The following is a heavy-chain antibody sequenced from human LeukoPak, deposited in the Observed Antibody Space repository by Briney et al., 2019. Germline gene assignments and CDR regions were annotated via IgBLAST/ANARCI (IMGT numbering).Heavy chain of an antibody. CDR2: ISGSGGST. V-gene: IGHV3-23*01. CDR3: AKRYCSSTSCSLFDY. Sequence: GGSLRLSCAASGFTFSSYAMSWVRQAPGKGLEWVSTISGSGGSTYYADSVKGRFTISRDNSKNTLYLQMNSLRAEDTAVYYCAKRYCSSTSCSLFDYWGQGTLVTVSS. CDR1: GFTFSSYA. J-gene: IGHJ4*02. D-gene: IGHD2-2*01.